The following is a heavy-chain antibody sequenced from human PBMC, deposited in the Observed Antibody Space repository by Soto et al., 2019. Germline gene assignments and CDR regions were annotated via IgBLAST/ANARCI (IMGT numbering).Heavy chain of an antibody. J-gene: IGHJ6*02. CDR1: GYTFTSYG. D-gene: IGHD6-13*01. CDR2: ISAYNGNT. Sequence: ASVKVSCKASGYTFTSYGISWVRQAPGQGLEWMGWISAYNGNTNYAQKLQGRVTMTTDTSTSTAYMELRSLRSDDAAVYYCARDRGIAAADKDYYYYGMGVWGQGTTVTVSS. V-gene: IGHV1-18*01. CDR3: ARDRGIAAADKDYYYYGMGV.